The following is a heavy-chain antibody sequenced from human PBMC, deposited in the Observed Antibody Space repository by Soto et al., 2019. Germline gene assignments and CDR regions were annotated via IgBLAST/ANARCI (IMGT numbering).Heavy chain of an antibody. V-gene: IGHV3-33*01. D-gene: IGHD3-9*01. Sequence: GGSLRLSCAASGFTFSTYGMHWVRQAPGKGLEWVALIWPDGTNKYYADSVKGRFTISRDNSKKTLYLQMNSLRGEDTAVYYCVRVVDTYYFDLSGQGNMVIVSS. CDR2: IWPDGTNK. J-gene: IGHJ4*02. CDR3: VRVVDTYYFDL. CDR1: GFTFSTYG.